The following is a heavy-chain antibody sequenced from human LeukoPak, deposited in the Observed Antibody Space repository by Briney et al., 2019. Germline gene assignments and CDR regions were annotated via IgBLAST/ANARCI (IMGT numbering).Heavy chain of an antibody. CDR3: ARRNRSGSYDY. J-gene: IGHJ4*02. Sequence: SETLSLTCTVSGGSVSSGAYHWSWIRQPPGKGLEWIGYVYYSGSTKYNPSLKSRVTISVDTSKNQFSLKLGSVTAADTAVYYCARRNRSGSYDYWGQGTLVTVSS. V-gene: IGHV4-61*08. D-gene: IGHD3-10*01. CDR1: GGSVSSGAYH. CDR2: VYYSGST.